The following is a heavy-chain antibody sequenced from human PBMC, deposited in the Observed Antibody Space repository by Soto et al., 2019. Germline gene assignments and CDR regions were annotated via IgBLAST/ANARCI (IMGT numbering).Heavy chain of an antibody. D-gene: IGHD3-10*01. J-gene: IGHJ6*02. CDR3: VKAVGGSGAFYYYYYGMDV. Sequence: GGSLRLSCAASGFTFDDYTMHWVRQAPGKGLEWVSLISWDGGSTYYADSVKGRFTISRDNSKNSLYLQMNSLRTEDTALYYCVKAVGGSGAFYYYYYGMDVWGQGTTVTVSS. CDR2: ISWDGGST. CDR1: GFTFDDYT. V-gene: IGHV3-43*01.